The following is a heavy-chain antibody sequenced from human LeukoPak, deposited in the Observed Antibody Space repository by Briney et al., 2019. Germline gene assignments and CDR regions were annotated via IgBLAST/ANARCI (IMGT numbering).Heavy chain of an antibody. J-gene: IGHJ4*02. CDR2: MNPNSGNT. CDR3: ARAPWALGYSYGSDY. D-gene: IGHD5-18*01. CDR1: GYTFTSYD. Sequence: ASVKVSCKASGYTFTSYDINWVRQATGQGLEWMGWMNPNSGNTGYAQKFQGRVTITRSTSISTAYMEMSSLRSEDTAVYYCARAPWALGYSYGSDYWGQGTLVTVSS. V-gene: IGHV1-8*03.